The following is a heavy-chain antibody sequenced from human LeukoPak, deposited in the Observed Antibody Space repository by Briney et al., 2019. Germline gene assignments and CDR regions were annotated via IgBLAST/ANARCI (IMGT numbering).Heavy chain of an antibody. CDR3: ARFDTIFGLVIIRDGKYYFDY. J-gene: IGHJ4*02. CDR2: IYPGDSDT. D-gene: IGHD3-3*01. CDR1: GYSFTSYW. Sequence: GESLKISCKGSGYSFTSYWIGWVRQMPGKGLEWMGIIYPGDSDTRYSPSFQGQVTISADKSISTAYLQWSSLKASDTAMYYCARFDTIFGLVIIRDGKYYFDYGAREPWSPSPQ. V-gene: IGHV5-51*01.